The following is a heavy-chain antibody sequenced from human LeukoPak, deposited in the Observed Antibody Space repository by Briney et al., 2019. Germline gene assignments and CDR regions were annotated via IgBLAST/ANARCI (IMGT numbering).Heavy chain of an antibody. CDR3: AGDNDSRDPPHFDY. V-gene: IGHV1-69*06. Sequence: SVKVSCKASGGTFNSYAISWVQQAPGQGLEWMGGIIPIFGTTNYARKFRGRVTLTADKSTRTAYMELSSLRSEDTAVYYCAGDNDSRDPPHFDYWGQGTLVTVSS. CDR2: IIPIFGTT. CDR1: GGTFNSYA. J-gene: IGHJ4*02. D-gene: IGHD3-16*01.